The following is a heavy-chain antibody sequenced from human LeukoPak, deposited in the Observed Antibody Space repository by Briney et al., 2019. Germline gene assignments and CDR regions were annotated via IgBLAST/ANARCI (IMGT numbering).Heavy chain of an antibody. CDR2: IFPSGNT. Sequence: SETLSLTCTVSGGSISSSNWWSWVRQPPGKGLERIGEIFPSGNTNYNPSLKSRVTISVDKSKNHFSLKLNSVTAADTAVYYCATKGPANWYFDLWGRGTRVTVSS. D-gene: IGHD6-25*01. V-gene: IGHV4-4*02. CDR1: GGSISSSNW. CDR3: ATKGPANWYFDL. J-gene: IGHJ2*01.